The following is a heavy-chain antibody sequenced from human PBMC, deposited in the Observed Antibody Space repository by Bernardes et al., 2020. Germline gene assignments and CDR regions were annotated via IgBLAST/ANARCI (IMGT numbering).Heavy chain of an antibody. CDR1: GGSFSGYY. J-gene: IGHJ5*02. D-gene: IGHD3-16*01. Sequence: SETLSLTCAVYGGSFSGYYWSWIRQPPGKGLEWIGEINHSGSTNYNPSLKSRVTISVDTSKNQFSLKLSSVTAADTAVYYCARGVTLDRERYNWFDPWGQGTLVTVSS. V-gene: IGHV4-34*01. CDR2: INHSGST. CDR3: ARGVTLDRERYNWFDP.